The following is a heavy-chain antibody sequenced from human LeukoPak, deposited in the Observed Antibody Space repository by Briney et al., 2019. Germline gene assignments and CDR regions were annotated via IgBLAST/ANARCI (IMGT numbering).Heavy chain of an antibody. J-gene: IGHJ1*01. D-gene: IGHD1-14*01. CDR1: GLTVSSNY. CDR3: ARDLPDQCAH. Sequence: GGSLRLSCAAAGLTVSSNYMSWARQAPGKGLEWVSVMYRSDATYYADSVKGRFTMSRDISKNTVYLQMDSLRSEDTAVYYCARDLPDQCAHWGQGTLLIVSS. CDR2: MYRSDAT. V-gene: IGHV3-53*01.